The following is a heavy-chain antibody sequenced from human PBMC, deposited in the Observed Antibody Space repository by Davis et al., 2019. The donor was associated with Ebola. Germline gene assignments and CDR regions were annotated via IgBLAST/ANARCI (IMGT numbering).Heavy chain of an antibody. CDR1: GGSMSSYY. Sequence: SETLSLTCTVSGGSMSSYYWSWFRQTPGKGLEWIGYVSSSGSTNYNSSLESRVTISVDTSKNQFSLKLSSVTAADTAVYYCARGGLDIWFGEFTFDYWGQGTLVTVSS. CDR2: VSSSGST. D-gene: IGHD3-10*01. CDR3: ARGGLDIWFGEFTFDY. V-gene: IGHV4-59*12. J-gene: IGHJ4*02.